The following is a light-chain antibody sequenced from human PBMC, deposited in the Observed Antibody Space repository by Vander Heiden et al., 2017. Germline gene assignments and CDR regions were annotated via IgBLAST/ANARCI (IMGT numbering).Light chain of an antibody. J-gene: IGKJ3*01. V-gene: IGKV3-15*01. CDR1: QSVKFN. CDR2: GAS. Sequence: EIVITPSPATLSVSPGERATLSCRASQSVKFNLAWYQQKHGQAPRLLISGASTRATGIPARFSGSGSGTDFTLTISSLQSEDFAVYYCQQYNNWPPMTFGPGTKVDIK. CDR3: QQYNNWPPMT.